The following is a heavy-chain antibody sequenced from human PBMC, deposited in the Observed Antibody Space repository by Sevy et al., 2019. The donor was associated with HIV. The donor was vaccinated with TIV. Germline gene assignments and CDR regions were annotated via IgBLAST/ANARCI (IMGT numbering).Heavy chain of an antibody. Sequence: SETLSLTCAVYGGSFSGYYWSWIRQPPGKGLEWIGEINHSGSTNYNPSLKSRVTISVDTSKNQFSLKLSSVTAADTAVYYCARSRTIIIVDTAMVGGDRYAFDIWGQGTMVTVSS. CDR2: INHSGST. CDR1: GGSFSGYY. V-gene: IGHV4-34*01. CDR3: ARSRTIIIVDTAMVGGDRYAFDI. D-gene: IGHD5-18*01. J-gene: IGHJ3*02.